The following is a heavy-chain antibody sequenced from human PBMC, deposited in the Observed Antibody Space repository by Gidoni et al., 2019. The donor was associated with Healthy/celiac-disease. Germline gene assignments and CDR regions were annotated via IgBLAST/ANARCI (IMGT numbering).Heavy chain of an antibody. D-gene: IGHD4-17*01. J-gene: IGHJ4*02. Sequence: QVQLVQSGAEVKKPGSAVKVSCQATGGTFSSYAISWVRPAPGQGLEWRGGIIPIFGTANYAQKFQGRVTITADESTSTAYMGLSSLGSEDTAVYYCARDTVTTGFDYWGQGTLVTVSS. CDR2: IIPIFGTA. V-gene: IGHV1-69*01. CDR3: ARDTVTTGFDY. CDR1: GGTFSSYA.